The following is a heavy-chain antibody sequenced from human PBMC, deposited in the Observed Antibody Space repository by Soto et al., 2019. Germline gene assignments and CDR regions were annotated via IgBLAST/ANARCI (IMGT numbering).Heavy chain of an antibody. D-gene: IGHD5-18*01. V-gene: IGHV3-23*01. Sequence: PGGSLRLSCAASGFTFSSFALSWVRQAPGMGLKWVSAISGRGDDTDYADSVKGRFTISRDNSKNTLYLHMNSLRAEDTAVYYCAGPGYSSQDYWGQGALVTVSS. CDR2: ISGRGDDT. CDR3: AGPGYSSQDY. J-gene: IGHJ4*02. CDR1: GFTFSSFA.